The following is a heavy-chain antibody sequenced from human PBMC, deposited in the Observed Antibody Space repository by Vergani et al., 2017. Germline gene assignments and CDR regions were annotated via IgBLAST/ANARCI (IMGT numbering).Heavy chain of an antibody. CDR3: AKDQGIAARPRDYYYGMDV. CDR2: ISGSGGST. V-gene: IGHV3-23*01. J-gene: IGHJ6*04. D-gene: IGHD6-6*01. CDR1: GFTFSSYA. Sequence: EVQLLESGGGLVQPGGSLRLSCAASGFTFSSYAMSWVRQAPGKGLEWVSAISGSGGSTYYADSVKGRFTISRDNSKNTLYLQMNSLRAEDTAVYYCAKDQGIAARPRDYYYGMDVWGKGTTVTVSS.